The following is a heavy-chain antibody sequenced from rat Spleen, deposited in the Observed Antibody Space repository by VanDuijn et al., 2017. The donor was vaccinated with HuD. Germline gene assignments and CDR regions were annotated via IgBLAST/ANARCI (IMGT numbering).Heavy chain of an antibody. CDR1: GFSFSNYD. V-gene: IGHV5-25*01. CDR2: ISPSGGTT. J-gene: IGHJ3*01. Sequence: EVQLVESGGGLVQPGRSLKLSCTASGFSFSNYDMTWVRQAPTKGLEWVASISPSGGTTYYRDSVKGRFTVSRDNAKSTLYLQMDSLRSEDTATYYCARPSYGYPFAYWGQGTLVTVSS. CDR3: ARPSYGYPFAY. D-gene: IGHD1-7*01.